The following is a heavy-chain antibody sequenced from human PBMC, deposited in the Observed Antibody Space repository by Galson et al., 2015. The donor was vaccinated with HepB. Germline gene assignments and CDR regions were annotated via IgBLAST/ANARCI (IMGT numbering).Heavy chain of an antibody. CDR2: ISVYSGNT. Sequence: SVKVSCKVSGYTFTSYAIGWVRQAPGQGLEWMGWISVYSGNTDYAQKLRDRVTMTADTFMGTAYMGLRSLRSDDPAVYYCARGGDYDLLTGYLYFDFWGQGSLVTVSS. J-gene: IGHJ4*02. CDR3: ARGGDYDLLTGYLYFDF. D-gene: IGHD3-9*01. CDR1: GYTFTSYA. V-gene: IGHV1-18*04.